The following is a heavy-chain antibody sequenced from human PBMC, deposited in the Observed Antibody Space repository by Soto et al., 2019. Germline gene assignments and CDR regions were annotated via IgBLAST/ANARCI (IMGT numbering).Heavy chain of an antibody. CDR3: ATTSAPYIYGPGHTDSFEI. CDR1: GFSLINAKMG. CDR2: IFAHDGK. V-gene: IGHV2-26*01. Sequence: QVTLKESGPVLVKPTETLTLTCTVSGFSLINAKMGVTWIRQPPGLALEWLAHIFAHDGKAYSTSLKSRLIISKDTSKSQVVLTMTNMGPVDTATYYWATTSAPYIYGPGHTDSFEIWGQGMMVTVSP. D-gene: IGHD2-8*02. J-gene: IGHJ3*02.